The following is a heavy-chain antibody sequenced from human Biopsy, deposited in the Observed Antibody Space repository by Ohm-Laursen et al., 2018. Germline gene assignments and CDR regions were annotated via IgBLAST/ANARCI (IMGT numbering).Heavy chain of an antibody. CDR3: ALGGGSYVNFDY. J-gene: IGHJ4*02. Sequence: SDTLSLTCAVSGGSISNYFWTWIRQPPGKGLEWIGYFRFEDRTSYNSSLKSRVTISADTSKNQFSLRLSSVTAADPAVYYCALGGGSYVNFDYWGQGTLVTVSS. D-gene: IGHD1-26*01. CDR2: FRFEDRT. CDR1: GGSISNYF. V-gene: IGHV4-59*07.